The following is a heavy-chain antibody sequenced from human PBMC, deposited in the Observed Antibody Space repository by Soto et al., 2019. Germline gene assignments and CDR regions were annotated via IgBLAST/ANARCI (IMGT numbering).Heavy chain of an antibody. CDR1: GGSISTYW. J-gene: IGHJ4*02. Sequence: PSETLSLTCTVSGGSISTYWWSWIRQPPRKGLEWIGYIYYSGSTNYNPSLKSRVTISVDTSKNQFSLKLTSVTAADTAVYYCARSRDSTRYFDYWGQGTLVTVSS. CDR2: IYYSGST. CDR3: ARSRDSTRYFDY. V-gene: IGHV4-59*01. D-gene: IGHD2-15*01.